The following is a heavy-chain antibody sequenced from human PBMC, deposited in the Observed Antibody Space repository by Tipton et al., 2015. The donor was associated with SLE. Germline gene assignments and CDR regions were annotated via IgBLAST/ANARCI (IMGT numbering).Heavy chain of an antibody. CDR2: INHSGST. CDR1: GGSFSGYY. D-gene: IGHD3-10*01. Sequence: TLSLTCAVYGGSFSGYYWSWIRQPPGKGLEWIGEINHSGSTNYNPSLKSRVTISVDTSKNQFSLKLSSVTAADTAVYYCARGGEGVFDYWGQGTLVTVSS. V-gene: IGHV4-34*01. CDR3: ARGGEGVFDY. J-gene: IGHJ4*02.